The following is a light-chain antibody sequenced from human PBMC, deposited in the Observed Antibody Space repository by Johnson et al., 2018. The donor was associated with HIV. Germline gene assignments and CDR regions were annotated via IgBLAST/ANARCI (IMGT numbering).Light chain of an antibody. J-gene: IGLJ1*01. CDR1: SSDMGNYA. Sequence: QPVLTQPPSVSAAPGQKVTISCSGSSSDMGNYAVSWYQQLPGTAPKLLIYDNNKRPSGIPDRFSGSKSGTSATLGITGLQTGDEADYYCGTWDSSLSAGGVFGTGTKVTVL. V-gene: IGLV1-51*01. CDR2: DNN. CDR3: GTWDSSLSAGGV.